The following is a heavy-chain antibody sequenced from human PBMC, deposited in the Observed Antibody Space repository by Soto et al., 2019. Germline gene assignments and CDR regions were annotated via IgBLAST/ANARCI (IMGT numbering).Heavy chain of an antibody. CDR2: IYYSGSP. D-gene: IGHD3-3*01. CDR1: GGSISSGGYY. Sequence: QVQLQESGPGLVKPSQTLSLTCTVSGGSISSGGYYWSWIRQHPGKGLEWIGYIYYSGSPYYNPSLKIRVTISVDTSKNQFSLKLSSVTAADTAVYYCARDVGDRVPEGIDPWGQGTLVTVSS. CDR3: ARDVGDRVPEGIDP. V-gene: IGHV4-31*03. J-gene: IGHJ5*02.